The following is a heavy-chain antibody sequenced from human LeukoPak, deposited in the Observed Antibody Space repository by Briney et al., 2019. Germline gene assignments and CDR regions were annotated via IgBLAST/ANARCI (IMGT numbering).Heavy chain of an antibody. CDR1: GGTFSSYA. V-gene: IGHV1-69*04. D-gene: IGHD5-18*01. CDR3: ARDAPTATWIQLWSGHKRAPESGGMDV. CDR2: IIPILGIA. Sequence: SVKVSCKASGGTFSSYAISWVRQAPGQGLEWMGRIIPILGIANYAQKFQGRVTITADKSTSTAYMELSSLRSEDTAVYYCARDAPTATWIQLWSGHKRAPESGGMDVWGQGTTVTVSS. J-gene: IGHJ6*02.